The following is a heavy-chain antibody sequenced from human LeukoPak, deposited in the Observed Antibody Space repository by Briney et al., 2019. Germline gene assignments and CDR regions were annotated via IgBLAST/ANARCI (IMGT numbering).Heavy chain of an antibody. CDR1: GGSISSSSYY. CDR2: IYYSGST. J-gene: IGHJ4*02. V-gene: IGHV4-39*07. CDR3: ARFFIVVVTATEDYFDY. Sequence: SETLSLTCTVSGGSISSSSYYWGWIRQPPGKGLEWIGSIYYSGSTYYNPSLKSRVTISVDTSKNQFSLKLSSVTAADTAVYYCARFFIVVVTATEDYFDYWGQGTLVTVSS. D-gene: IGHD2-21*02.